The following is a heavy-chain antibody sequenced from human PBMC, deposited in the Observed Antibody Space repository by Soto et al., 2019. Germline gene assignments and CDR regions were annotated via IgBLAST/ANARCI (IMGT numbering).Heavy chain of an antibody. CDR3: ARDDSSGGAFDI. J-gene: IGHJ3*02. V-gene: IGHV3-48*01. CDR2: ISSSGSTI. CDR1: GFTFSSYS. Sequence: EVQLVESGGGSVQPGGSLRLSCAASGFTFSSYSMNWVRQAPGKGLEWVSYISSSGSTIYYADSVKGRFTISRDNAKNSLYLQMNSLRAEDTAVYYCARDDSSGGAFDIWGQGTMVTVSS. D-gene: IGHD6-19*01.